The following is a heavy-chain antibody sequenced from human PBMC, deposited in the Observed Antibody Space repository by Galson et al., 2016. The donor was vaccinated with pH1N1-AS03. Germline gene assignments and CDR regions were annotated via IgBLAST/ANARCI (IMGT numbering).Heavy chain of an antibody. J-gene: IGHJ5*02. D-gene: IGHD6-19*01. V-gene: IGHV1-69*10. Sequence: SVKVSCKASGDTFSNYTINWVRQAPGQGLEWMGGIIVLVGITNYAHKFQGRVTITADDSTSTAYMELASLTSEDTALYYCARSPRTIAVAGTFPSRFDPWGQGMLVTVSS. CDR2: IIVLVGIT. CDR3: ARSPRTIAVAGTFPSRFDP. CDR1: GDTFSNYT.